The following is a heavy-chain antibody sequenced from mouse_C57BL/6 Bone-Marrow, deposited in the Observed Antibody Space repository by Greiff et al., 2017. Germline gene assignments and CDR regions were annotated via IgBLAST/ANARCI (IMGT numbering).Heavy chain of an antibody. CDR1: GYTFTSYW. CDR2: IDPSDSDT. CDR3: ASLEATWYFDY. D-gene: IGHD6-1*01. Sequence: QVQLQQPGAELVRPGSSVKLSCKASGYTFTSYWMHWVKQRPIQGLEWIGNIDPSDSDTHYNQKFKDKATLTVDKSSSTAYMQLSSLTSEDSAVYYCASLEATWYFDYWGQGTTLTVSS. J-gene: IGHJ2*01. V-gene: IGHV1-52*01.